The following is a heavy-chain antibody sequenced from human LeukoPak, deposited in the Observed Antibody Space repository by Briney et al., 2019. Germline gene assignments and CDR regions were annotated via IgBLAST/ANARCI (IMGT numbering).Heavy chain of an antibody. V-gene: IGHV1-2*02. Sequence: ASVKVSCKASGYTFTSYGISWVRQAPGQGLEWMGWINPNSGGTNYAQKFQGRVTMTRDTSISTAYMELSRLRSDDTAVYYCAQSGYSYGFSAFDIWGQGTMVTVSS. J-gene: IGHJ3*02. D-gene: IGHD5-18*01. CDR2: INPNSGGT. CDR1: GYTFTSYG. CDR3: AQSGYSYGFSAFDI.